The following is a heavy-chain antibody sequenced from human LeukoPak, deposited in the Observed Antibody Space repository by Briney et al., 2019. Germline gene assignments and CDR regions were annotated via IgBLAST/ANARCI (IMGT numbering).Heavy chain of an antibody. D-gene: IGHD1-20*01. J-gene: IGHJ3*02. Sequence: SETLSLTCTVSGGSISSYYWSWIRQPPGKGLEWIGYIYYSGSTNYNPSLKSRVTISVDTSKNQFSLKLSSVTAADTAVYYCARHGYNWNAHDAFDIWGQGTMVTVSS. CDR2: IYYSGST. CDR1: GGSISSYY. CDR3: ARHGYNWNAHDAFDI. V-gene: IGHV4-59*08.